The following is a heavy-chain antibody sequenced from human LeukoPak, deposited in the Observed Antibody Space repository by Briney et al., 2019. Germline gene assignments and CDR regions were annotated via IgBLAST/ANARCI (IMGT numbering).Heavy chain of an antibody. CDR3: ARDSPIGDTWIRSNWFDP. CDR2: IYTSGST. J-gene: IGHJ5*02. V-gene: IGHV4-4*07. Sequence: KPSETLSLTCTVSGGSISSYYWSWIRQPAGKGLEWIGRIYTSGSTNYNPSLKSRVTMSVDTSKNQFSLKLSSVTAADTAVYYCARDSPIGDTWIRSNWFDPWGQGTLVTVSS. D-gene: IGHD5-12*01. CDR1: GGSISSYY.